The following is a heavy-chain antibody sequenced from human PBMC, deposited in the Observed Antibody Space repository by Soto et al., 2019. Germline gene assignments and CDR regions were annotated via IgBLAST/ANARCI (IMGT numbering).Heavy chain of an antibody. D-gene: IGHD1-26*01. CDR2: XXSXGXXX. J-gene: IGHJ3*02. CDR3: MKRSRDDAFDI. CDR1: GFTFSSFW. V-gene: IGHV3-74*01. Sequence: GGSPTLSSPASGFTFSSFWMHWVRQAPGKGLXWVSXXXSXGXXXSXXXXVKGRFTISRDNAKNTLYLQMNSLRAQDTAVYYCMKRSRDDAFDIWGQGTMVTVSS.